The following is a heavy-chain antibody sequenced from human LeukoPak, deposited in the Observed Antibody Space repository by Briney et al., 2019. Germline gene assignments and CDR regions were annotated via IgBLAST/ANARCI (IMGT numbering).Heavy chain of an antibody. J-gene: IGHJ4*02. Sequence: GASVKVSCKVSGYTLTELSMHRVGQAPGKGLEWMGGFDPEDGETIYAQKFQGRVTMTEDTSTDTAYMELSSLRSEDTAVYYCATVGYDYSNYELAYWGQGPLVTVSS. V-gene: IGHV1-24*01. CDR2: FDPEDGET. D-gene: IGHD4-11*01. CDR1: GYTLTELS. CDR3: ATVGYDYSNYELAY.